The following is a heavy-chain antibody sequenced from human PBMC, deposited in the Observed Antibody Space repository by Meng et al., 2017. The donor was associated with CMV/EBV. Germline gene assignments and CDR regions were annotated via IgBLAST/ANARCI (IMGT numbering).Heavy chain of an antibody. D-gene: IGHD6-6*01. J-gene: IGHJ6*02. CDR2: IHYSGST. V-gene: IGHV4-39*01. CDR1: GGSISSSSYY. Sequence: GSLRLSCTVSGGSISSSSYYWGWIRQPPGKGLEWIGSIHYSGSTYYNPSLKSRVTISVDTSKNQFSLKLSSVTAADTAVYYCARQGSIAARPSSHYGMDVWGQGTTVTVSS. CDR3: ARQGSIAARPSSHYGMDV.